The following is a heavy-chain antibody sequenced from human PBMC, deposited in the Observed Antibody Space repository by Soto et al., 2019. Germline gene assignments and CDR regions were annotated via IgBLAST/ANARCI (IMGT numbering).Heavy chain of an antibody. CDR2: MNPNSGNT. Sequence: QVQLVQSGAEVKKPGASVKVSCKASGYTFTSYDINWVRQATGQGLEWMGWMNPNSGNTGYAQKFQGRDTMTSNTSISTAYMELSSLRSEDTAVYYCARVITMVRGEYNWFDPWGQGTLVTVSS. J-gene: IGHJ5*02. V-gene: IGHV1-8*01. CDR3: ARVITMVRGEYNWFDP. D-gene: IGHD3-10*01. CDR1: GYTFTSYD.